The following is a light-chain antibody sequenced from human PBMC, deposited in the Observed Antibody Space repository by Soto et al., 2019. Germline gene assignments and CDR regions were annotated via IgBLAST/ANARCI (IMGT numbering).Light chain of an antibody. J-gene: IGKJ4*01. CDR1: QSLLYSNGYNY. V-gene: IGKV2-28*01. CDR3: MQSLQTPLT. CDR2: LGS. Sequence: DIVMNQSPLSLPVTPGEPASISCRSSQSLLYSNGYNYLDWYLQQPGQSPQLLIYLGSNRASGVPDRVSGSGSGTDFALKISRLEAEDVGVYYCMQSLQTPLTFGGGTRGEIK.